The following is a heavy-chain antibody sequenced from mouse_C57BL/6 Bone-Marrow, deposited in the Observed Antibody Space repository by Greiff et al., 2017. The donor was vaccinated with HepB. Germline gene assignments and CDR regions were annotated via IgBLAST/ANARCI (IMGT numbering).Heavy chain of an antibody. Sequence: VQLQQSGAELVRPGASVTLSCKASGYTFTDYEMHWVKQTPVHGLEWIGAIDPETGGTAYNQKFKGKAILTADKSSSTAYMELRSLTSEDSAFYYCTRGYYGSSYVYYYAMDYWGQGTSVTVAS. CDR1: GYTFTDYE. J-gene: IGHJ4*01. V-gene: IGHV1-15*01. CDR2: IDPETGGT. CDR3: TRGYYGSSYVYYYAMDY. D-gene: IGHD1-1*01.